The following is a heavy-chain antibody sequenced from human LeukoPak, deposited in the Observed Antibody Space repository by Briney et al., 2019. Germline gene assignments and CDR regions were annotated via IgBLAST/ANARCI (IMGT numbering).Heavy chain of an antibody. CDR3: ARDRVRWDYYDSSGYYHEGVDY. CDR2: IWYDGSNK. J-gene: IGHJ4*02. CDR1: GFTFSSYG. Sequence: GRSLRLSCAAPGFTFSSYGMHWVRQAPGKGLEWVAVIWYDGSNKYYADSVKGRFTISRDNSKNTLYLQMNSLRAEDTAVYYCARDRVRWDYYDSSGYYHEGVDYWGQGTLVTVSS. V-gene: IGHV3-33*01. D-gene: IGHD3-22*01.